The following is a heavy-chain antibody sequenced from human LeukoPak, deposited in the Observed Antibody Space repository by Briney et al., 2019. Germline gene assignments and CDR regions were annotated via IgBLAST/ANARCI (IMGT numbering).Heavy chain of an antibody. CDR1: GITFSSYA. CDR2: ISGSGGST. Sequence: GGSLRLSCAVSGITFSSYAMSWVRQAPGKGLEWVSAISGSGGSTYYADSVKGRFTISRDNSKNTLYLQMNNLRAEDTAVYYCVKMEGGRDYWGQGALATVSS. J-gene: IGHJ4*02. V-gene: IGHV3-23*01. D-gene: IGHD1-1*01. CDR3: VKMEGGRDY.